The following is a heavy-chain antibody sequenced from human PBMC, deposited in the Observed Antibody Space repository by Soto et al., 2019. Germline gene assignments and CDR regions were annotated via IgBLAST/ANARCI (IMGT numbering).Heavy chain of an antibody. CDR1: GFTVSSNY. Sequence: RGSLRLSCAASGFTVSSNYMSWVRQAPGKGLEWVSVIYSGGSTYYADSVKGRFTISRDNSKNTLYLQMNSLRAEYTAVYYCARFYDSGYVEQGAAFDIWGQGTMVTVSS. J-gene: IGHJ3*02. V-gene: IGHV3-66*01. CDR2: IYSGGST. CDR3: ARFYDSGYVEQGAAFDI. D-gene: IGHD3-3*01.